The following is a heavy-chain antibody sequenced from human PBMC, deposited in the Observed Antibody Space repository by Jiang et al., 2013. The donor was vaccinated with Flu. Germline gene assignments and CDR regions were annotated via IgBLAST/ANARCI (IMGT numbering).Heavy chain of an antibody. V-gene: IGHV3-21*01. CDR2: ISSSNSYI. CDR1: GFTFSSYS. D-gene: IGHD6-6*01. Sequence: QLLESGGGLVKPGGSLRLSCAASGFTFSSYSMNWVRQAPGKGLEWVSSISSSNSYIYYADSVKGRFTVSRDNAKNSLYLQMNSLRAEDTAVYYCARSSGYYYYYGMDVWGQGTTVTVSS. J-gene: IGHJ6*02. CDR3: ARSSGYYYYYGMDV.